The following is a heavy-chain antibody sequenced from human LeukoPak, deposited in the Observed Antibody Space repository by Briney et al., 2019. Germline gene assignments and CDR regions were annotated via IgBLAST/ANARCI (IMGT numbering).Heavy chain of an antibody. D-gene: IGHD1-26*01. Sequence: PGGSLRRSCAASGFTFRNYAMSWVRQAPGKGLEWVSIISDSGDSTYYADSVKGRFTISRDTSMNTLYLQMNSLRADDTAIYYCARLYSGSSSWYDYWGQGTLVTVSS. CDR1: GFTFRNYA. CDR2: ISDSGDST. V-gene: IGHV3-23*01. CDR3: ARLYSGSSSWYDY. J-gene: IGHJ4*02.